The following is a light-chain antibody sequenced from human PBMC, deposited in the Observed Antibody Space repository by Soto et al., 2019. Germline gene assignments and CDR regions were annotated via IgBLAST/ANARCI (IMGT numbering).Light chain of an antibody. CDR2: GAS. V-gene: IGKV3-15*01. CDR1: RSISSD. CDR3: QQYNNWPPLT. Sequence: EIVMTQSPANLSVSPGERATLSCRASRSISSDLAWYQQKPGQAPRLLIYGASTRATGIPARFSGSGSGKEFTLTISSLQSEDFALYYCQQYNNWPPLTFGGGTKVEIK. J-gene: IGKJ4*01.